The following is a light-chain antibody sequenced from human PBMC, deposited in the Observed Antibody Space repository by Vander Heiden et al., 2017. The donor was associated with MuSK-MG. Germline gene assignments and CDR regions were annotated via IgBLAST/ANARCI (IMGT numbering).Light chain of an antibody. V-gene: IGKV1-5*03. CDR2: KAS. Sequence: DIQMTQSPSILSASVGDTVNITCRASQSIGSWLAWYQQTPGKAPKLLISKASSLETGVPSRFSGSGSGTEFTLTISSLQPDDFATYYCQQFNSYSWTFGQGTKVDIK. CDR1: QSIGSW. CDR3: QQFNSYSWT. J-gene: IGKJ1*01.